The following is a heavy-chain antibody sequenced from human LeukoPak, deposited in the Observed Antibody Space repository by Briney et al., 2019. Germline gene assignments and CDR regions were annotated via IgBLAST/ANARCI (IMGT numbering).Heavy chain of an antibody. V-gene: IGHV4-59*01. J-gene: IGHJ5*02. CDR1: GRSITNYY. CDR3: AREPGFDSSGYLNWFDP. Sequence: SETLSLTCTVSGRSITNYYWTGIRRPPGKGLEWIGYISYSGSTKYNPSLKSRVTISVDTSKNQLSLKLSSVTAADTAVYYCAREPGFDSSGYLNWFDPWGQGTLVTVSS. D-gene: IGHD3-22*01. CDR2: ISYSGST.